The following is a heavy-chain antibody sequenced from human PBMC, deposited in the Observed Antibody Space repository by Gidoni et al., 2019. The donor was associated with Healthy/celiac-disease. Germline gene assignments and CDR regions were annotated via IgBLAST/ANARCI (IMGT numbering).Heavy chain of an antibody. J-gene: IGHJ4*02. CDR1: GFTFSSYA. Sequence: EVQLLESGGGLVQPGGSLRLSCAAHGFTFSSYAMSWVRQAPGKGLEWVSAISGSGGSTYYADSVKGRFTISSDHSKNTLYLQMNRLRAEDTAVYYCAKGDVLWWWHYWGQGTLVTVSS. D-gene: IGHD2-21*01. CDR3: AKGDVLWWWHY. CDR2: ISGSGGST. V-gene: IGHV3-23*01.